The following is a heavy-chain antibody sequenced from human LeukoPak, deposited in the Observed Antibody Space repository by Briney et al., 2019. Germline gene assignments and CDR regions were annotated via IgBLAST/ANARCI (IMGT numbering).Heavy chain of an antibody. CDR2: INAGNGNT. J-gene: IGHJ6*02. D-gene: IGHD3-3*01. V-gene: IGHV1-3*01. CDR3: ARADFWSGYYNVWGSYYYYGMDV. CDR1: GYTFTSYA. Sequence: GASVKVSCKASGYTFTSYAMHWVRQAPGQRLEWMGWINAGNGNTKYSQKFQGRVTITRDTSASTAYMELSSLRSEDTAVYYCARADFWSGYYNVWGSYYYYGMDVWGQGTTVTVSS.